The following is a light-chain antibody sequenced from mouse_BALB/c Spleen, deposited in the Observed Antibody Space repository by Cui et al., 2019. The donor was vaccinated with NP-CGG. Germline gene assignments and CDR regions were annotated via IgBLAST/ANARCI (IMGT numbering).Light chain of an antibody. V-gene: IGLV1*01. CDR1: TGAVTTNNY. Sequence: QAVVTQESAPTTSPGQTVTLTCRSSTGAVTTNNYANWVQEKPDHLFTGLMGGTHNRAPGVPARFSGSLIGDKAALTITGAQTEDEAMYFCALWYSNHWVFGGGTKLTVL. J-gene: IGLJ1*01. CDR3: ALWYSNHWV. CDR2: GTH.